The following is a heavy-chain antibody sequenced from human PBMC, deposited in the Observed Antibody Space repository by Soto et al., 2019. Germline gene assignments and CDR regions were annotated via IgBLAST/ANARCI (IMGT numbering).Heavy chain of an antibody. Sequence: GGSLRLSCATSGFTFSSYWMSWVRQAPGKGLEWVANIKEDGSEKYYVDSVKGRFTISRDNAKSSLYLQMNSLRAEDTAIYYCARGFDSSGYYRGKYYYHAMDVWGQGTTVTVSS. CDR3: ARGFDSSGYYRGKYYYHAMDV. D-gene: IGHD3-22*01. CDR1: GFTFSSYW. V-gene: IGHV3-7*01. J-gene: IGHJ6*02. CDR2: IKEDGSEK.